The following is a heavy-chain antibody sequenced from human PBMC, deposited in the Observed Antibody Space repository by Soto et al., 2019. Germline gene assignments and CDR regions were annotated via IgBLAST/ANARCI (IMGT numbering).Heavy chain of an antibody. J-gene: IGHJ4*02. Sequence: QEQLVESGGGVVQPGRSLRLSCAASGFNFSSYAMHWVRQAPGKGLEWVAVISYDGGKKYHADSVKGRFTISRDNSKNTLYVEMNSLSAEDTAVYYCAREGQPAAGTTPHNWGQGTLVTVSS. V-gene: IGHV3-30*04. CDR2: ISYDGGKK. CDR1: GFNFSSYA. D-gene: IGHD6-13*01. CDR3: AREGQPAAGTTPHN.